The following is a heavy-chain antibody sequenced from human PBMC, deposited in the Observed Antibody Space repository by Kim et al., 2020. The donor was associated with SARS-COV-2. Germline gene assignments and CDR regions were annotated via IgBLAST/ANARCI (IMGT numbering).Heavy chain of an antibody. CDR3: ARGGGSYLAY. D-gene: IGHD1-26*01. Sequence: SETLSLTCTVSGGSISSYYWSWIRQPPGKGLEWIGYIYYSGSTNYNPSLKSRVTISVDTSKNQFSLKLSSVTAADTAVYYCARGGGSYLAYWGQGTLVTVSS. V-gene: IGHV4-59*01. CDR1: GGSISSYY. CDR2: IYYSGST. J-gene: IGHJ4*02.